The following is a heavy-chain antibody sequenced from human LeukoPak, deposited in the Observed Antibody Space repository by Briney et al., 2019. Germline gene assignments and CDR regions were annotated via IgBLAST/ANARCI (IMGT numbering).Heavy chain of an antibody. CDR2: IYHSGST. J-gene: IGHJ5*02. D-gene: IGHD6-13*01. CDR1: GYSISSGYY. CDR3: ARDTKGSSWYWFDP. Sequence: SETLSLTCTVSGYSISSGYYWGWIRQPPGKGLEWIGSIYHSGSTYYNPSLKSRVTISVDTSKNQFSLKLSSVTAADTAVYYCARDTKGSSWYWFDPWGQGTLVTVSS. V-gene: IGHV4-38-2*02.